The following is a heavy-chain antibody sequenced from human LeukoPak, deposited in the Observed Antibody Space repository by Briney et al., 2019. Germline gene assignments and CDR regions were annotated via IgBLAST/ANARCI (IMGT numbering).Heavy chain of an antibody. CDR2: IKQDGSEK. CDR3: ARAIGKSEGY. V-gene: IGHV3-7*01. Sequence: GGSLRLSCAAPGFTLSSYWMSWVRQAPGKGLEWVANIKQDGSEKYYVDSVKGRFTISRDNAKNSVYLQMNSLRAEDTAVYYCARAIGKSEGYWGQGTLVTVSS. J-gene: IGHJ4*02. D-gene: IGHD4-23*01. CDR1: GFTLSSYW.